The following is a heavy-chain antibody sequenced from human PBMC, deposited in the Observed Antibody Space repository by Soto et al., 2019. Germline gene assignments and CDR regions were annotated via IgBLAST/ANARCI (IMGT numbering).Heavy chain of an antibody. V-gene: IGHV4-31*03. CDR3: ARDQADFGDYYYGVDV. J-gene: IGHJ6*02. Sequence: PSETLSLTCTVSGGAFTSGAYYWTWIRQHPGKGLEWIGYIYHSGTTKYNPSLKSRVTISIDTSKNQFSLNLSSVTAADTAVYYCARDQADFGDYYYGVDVWGQGTTVTVSS. CDR1: GGAFTSGAYY. D-gene: IGHD3-3*01. CDR2: IYHSGTT.